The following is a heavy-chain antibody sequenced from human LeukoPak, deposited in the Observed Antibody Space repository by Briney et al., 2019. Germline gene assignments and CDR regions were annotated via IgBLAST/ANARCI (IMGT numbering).Heavy chain of an antibody. D-gene: IGHD3-22*01. V-gene: IGHV3-30*02. J-gene: IGHJ3*02. CDR2: IRYDGSNK. Sequence: GGSLRLSCAASGFTFSSYGMHWVRQAPGKGLEWVAFIRYDGSNKYYADSVKGRFTISRDNSKNTLYLQMNSLRAEDTAVYYCAKMDSSGDGAFDIWGQGTMVTVSS. CDR3: AKMDSSGDGAFDI. CDR1: GFTFSSYG.